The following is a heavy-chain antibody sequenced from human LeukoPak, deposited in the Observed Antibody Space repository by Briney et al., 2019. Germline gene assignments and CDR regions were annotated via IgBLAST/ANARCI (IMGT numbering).Heavy chain of an antibody. CDR1: GFTFSTYG. CDR3: AKVGIEQWLSQGQFFDY. Sequence: GGSLRLSCAASGFTFSTYGMSWVRQAPGKGLEWVSGISGSGDNTHYADSVKGRFTISRDNSKNTLYLQMNSLRAEDTAVYYCAKVGIEQWLSQGQFFDYWGQGTLVTVSS. CDR2: ISGSGDNT. J-gene: IGHJ4*02. D-gene: IGHD6-19*01. V-gene: IGHV3-23*01.